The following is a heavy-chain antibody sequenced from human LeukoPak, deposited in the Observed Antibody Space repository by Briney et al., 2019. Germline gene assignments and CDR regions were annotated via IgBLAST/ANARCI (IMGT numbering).Heavy chain of an antibody. Sequence: GGSLRLCCAASGFTFSSYWMSWVRQAPGKGLEWVANIKQDGSEKYYVDSVKGRFTISRDNAKNSLYLQMNSLRAEDTAVYYCARDPYYYGSGRGDYYFDYWGQGTLVTVSS. CDR3: ARDPYYYGSGRGDYYFDY. J-gene: IGHJ4*02. CDR2: IKQDGSEK. CDR1: GFTFSSYW. V-gene: IGHV3-7*04. D-gene: IGHD3-10*01.